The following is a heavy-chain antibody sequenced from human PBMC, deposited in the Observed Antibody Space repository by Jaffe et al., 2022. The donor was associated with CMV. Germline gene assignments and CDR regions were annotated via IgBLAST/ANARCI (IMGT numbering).Heavy chain of an antibody. V-gene: IGHV3-23*01. CDR1: GFTFRGYA. J-gene: IGHJ4*02. CDR2: ISGNGATT. Sequence: EVQLLESGGGLVQPGRSLRLSCTASGFTFRGYAMTWVRQAPGKGLEWVSAISGNGATTYYADSVKGRFTISRDNSKNTLYLQMNSLRVEDTALYYCTKGPHDSAFWYFDYSGQGTLVTVSS. CDR3: TKGPHDSAFWYFDY. D-gene: IGHD3-3*01.